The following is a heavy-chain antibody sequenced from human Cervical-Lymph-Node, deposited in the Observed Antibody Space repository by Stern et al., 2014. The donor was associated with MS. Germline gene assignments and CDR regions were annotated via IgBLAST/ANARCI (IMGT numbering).Heavy chain of an antibody. CDR1: GYTFSDCN. D-gene: IGHD3-22*01. CDR3: ARETKYNSRLYTWFDP. J-gene: IGHJ5*02. CDR2: INPNNGDT. Sequence: QLVQSGTEVKKPGASVKVSCKASGYTFSDCNIHWVRQAPGQGLEWMGWINPNNGDTKFAQKFQGRVSMTRDTSINTAYMELSRLRSDDTAVYYCARETKYNSRLYTWFDPWGQGTLVTASS. V-gene: IGHV1-2*02.